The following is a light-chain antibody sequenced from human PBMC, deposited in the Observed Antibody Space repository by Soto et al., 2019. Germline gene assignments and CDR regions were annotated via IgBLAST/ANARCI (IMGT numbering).Light chain of an antibody. V-gene: IGKV3-11*01. CDR3: LQHNDYPYT. J-gene: IGKJ2*01. CDR2: DAS. Sequence: EIVLTQSPATLSLSPGERATLSCRASQSVSSYLAWYQQKPGQAPRLLIYDASNRATGIPARFSGSGSGTDFTLTISSLEPEDFATYYCLQHNDYPYTFGQGTKVEIK. CDR1: QSVSSY.